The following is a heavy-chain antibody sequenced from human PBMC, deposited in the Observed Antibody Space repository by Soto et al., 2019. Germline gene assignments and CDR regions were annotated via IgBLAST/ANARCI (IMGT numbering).Heavy chain of an antibody. CDR3: ARNPGIAAAGRGYYFDY. CDR2: ISYDGSNK. V-gene: IGHV3-30-3*01. D-gene: IGHD6-13*01. J-gene: IGHJ4*02. Sequence: VAVISYDGSNKYYADSVKGRFTISRDNSKNTLYLQMNSLRAEDTAVYYCARNPGIAAAGRGYYFDYWGQGTLVTVSS.